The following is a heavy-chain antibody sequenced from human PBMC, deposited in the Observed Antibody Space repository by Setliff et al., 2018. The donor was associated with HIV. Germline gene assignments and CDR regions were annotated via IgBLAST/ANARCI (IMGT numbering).Heavy chain of an antibody. J-gene: IGHJ4*02. CDR3: ARGVGDLGRYNYGHTHGD. D-gene: IGHD5-18*01. V-gene: IGHV1-18*04. CDR2: ISGLTGEV. CDR1: GYDFSSYS. Sequence: ASVKVSCKASGYDFSSYSMMWVRQTPGQGLEWLGWISGLTGEVRLAKEFQGRVTLTTSAYTAYMELRSLSSEDTALYFCARGVGDLGRYNYGHTHGDWGQGTQVTVSS.